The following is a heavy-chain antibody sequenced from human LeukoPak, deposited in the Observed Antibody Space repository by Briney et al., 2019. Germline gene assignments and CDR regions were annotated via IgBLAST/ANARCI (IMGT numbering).Heavy chain of an antibody. CDR2: IKQDGSEK. Sequence: SGGSLRLSCAASGFTFSSYCMSWVRQAPGKGLEWVANIKQDGSEKYYVDSVKGRFTISRDNAKNSLYLQMNILRAEDTAVYYCASCSSGWYYAFDIWGQGAMVTVSS. CDR3: ASCSSGWYYAFDI. J-gene: IGHJ3*02. D-gene: IGHD6-19*01. CDR1: GFTFSSYC. V-gene: IGHV3-7*01.